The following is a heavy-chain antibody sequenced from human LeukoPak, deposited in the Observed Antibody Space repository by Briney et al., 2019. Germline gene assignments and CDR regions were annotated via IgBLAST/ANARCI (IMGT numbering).Heavy chain of an antibody. J-gene: IGHJ4*02. V-gene: IGHV4-39*01. CDR2: IYYSGRT. CDR1: GGSISSGSYY. Sequence: PSETLSLTCSVSGGSISSGSYYWGWIRQSPGKGLEWIGSIYYSGRTYYNPSLKSRVTISVDTSKNQFSLNLSSVTAADTAVYYGARHYDILTGFYSGRFHHWGQGTLVAISS. CDR3: ARHYDILTGFYSGRFHH. D-gene: IGHD3-9*01.